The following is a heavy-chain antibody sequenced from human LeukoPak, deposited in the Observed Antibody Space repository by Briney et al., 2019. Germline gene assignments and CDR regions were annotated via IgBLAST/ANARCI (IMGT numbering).Heavy chain of an antibody. Sequence: GESLRLSCVASGFSFNAYGMHWVRQAPGKGLEWVAFMRYDGTNKYYGDSVKGRFSLSRDNSKNSLYLQLNSLREEDTAVYYCAKDRVAYHWKPGAMPHWGQGTLVSVSS. CDR1: GFSFNAYG. CDR2: MRYDGTNK. V-gene: IGHV3-30*02. CDR3: AKDRVAYHWKPGAMPH. D-gene: IGHD7-27*01. J-gene: IGHJ4*02.